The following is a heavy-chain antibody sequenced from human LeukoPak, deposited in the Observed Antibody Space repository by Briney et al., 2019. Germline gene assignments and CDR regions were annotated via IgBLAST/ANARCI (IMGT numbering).Heavy chain of an antibody. D-gene: IGHD6-6*01. CDR1: GGSISSYY. Sequence: PSETLSLTCTVSGGSISSYYWSWIRQPPGKGLEWIGYIYYSGSTNYNPSLKSRVTISVDTSKNQFSLKLSSVTAADTAVYYCARDRGDSSSFIGFDPWGQGTLVTVSS. V-gene: IGHV4-59*01. CDR3: ARDRGDSSSFIGFDP. J-gene: IGHJ5*02. CDR2: IYYSGST.